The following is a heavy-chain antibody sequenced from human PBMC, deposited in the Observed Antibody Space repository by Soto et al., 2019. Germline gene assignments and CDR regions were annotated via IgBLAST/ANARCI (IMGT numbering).Heavy chain of an antibody. CDR1: GGSISNHY. CDR2: IYYNGNT. CDR3: TRANWYSEY. Sequence: QVQLQESGPGLVKPSETLSLTCSVSGGSISNHYWSCIRQPTGKGLEWLGYIYYNGNTNYNPSLKSRVTMSVDTSRNQISLKLTTVTAADTAVYYCTRANWYSEYWGQGTLVTVSS. D-gene: IGHD7-27*01. J-gene: IGHJ4*02. V-gene: IGHV4-59*11.